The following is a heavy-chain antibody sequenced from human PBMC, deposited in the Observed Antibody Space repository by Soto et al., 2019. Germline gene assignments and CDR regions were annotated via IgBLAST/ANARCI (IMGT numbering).Heavy chain of an antibody. CDR1: GFTFDDYA. J-gene: IGHJ4*02. D-gene: IGHD4-4*01. CDR3: AKDISNYGPFDY. V-gene: IGHV3-9*01. CDR2: ISWNSGSI. Sequence: SLRLSCAASGFTFDDYAMHWVRQAPGKGLEWVSGISWNSGSIGYADSVKGRFTISRDNAKNSLYLQMNSLRAEDTALYYCAKDISNYGPFDYWGQGTLVTVSS.